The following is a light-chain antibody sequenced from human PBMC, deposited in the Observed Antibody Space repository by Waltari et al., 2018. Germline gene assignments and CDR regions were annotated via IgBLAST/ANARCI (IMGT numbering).Light chain of an antibody. J-gene: IGLJ2*01. V-gene: IGLV1-40*01. CDR2: SNS. Sequence: QSVLTQPPSVSGAPGQRVTISCTGSSSNIGAGYDVPWYQQLPNTTPKLLIYSNSNRPSGVPDRFSASKSGTSASLAITGLQAEDEADYYCQSYDRSLSGVTFGGGTKLTVL. CDR1: SSNIGAGYD. CDR3: QSYDRSLSGVT.